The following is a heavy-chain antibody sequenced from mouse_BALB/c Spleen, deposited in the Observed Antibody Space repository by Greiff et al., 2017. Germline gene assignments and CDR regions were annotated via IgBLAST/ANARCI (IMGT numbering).Heavy chain of an antibody. V-gene: IGHV2-9*02. CDR1: GFSLTSYG. Sequence: VKLMESGPGLVAPSQSLSITCTVSGFSLTSYGVHWVRQPPGKGLEWLGVIWAGGSTNYNSALMSRLSISKDNSKSQVFLKMNSLQTDDTAMYYCANIYYGTTGAMDYWGQGTSVTVSS. CDR3: ANIYYGTTGAMDY. J-gene: IGHJ4*01. D-gene: IGHD2-1*01. CDR2: IWAGGST.